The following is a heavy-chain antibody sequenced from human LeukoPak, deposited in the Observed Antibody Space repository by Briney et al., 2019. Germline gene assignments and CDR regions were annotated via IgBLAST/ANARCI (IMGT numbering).Heavy chain of an antibody. J-gene: IGHJ4*02. V-gene: IGHV3-21*01. D-gene: IGHD4-17*01. CDR1: GFTFSSYN. CDR2: ITISGGYI. CDR3: ARDQAYADY. Sequence: GGSLRLSCAASGFTFSSYNMNWVRQAPGKGLEWVSSITISGGYIAYADSVKGRFTISRDNAKNSLYLQMNSLRAEETAVYYCARDQAYADYWGQGTLVTVSS.